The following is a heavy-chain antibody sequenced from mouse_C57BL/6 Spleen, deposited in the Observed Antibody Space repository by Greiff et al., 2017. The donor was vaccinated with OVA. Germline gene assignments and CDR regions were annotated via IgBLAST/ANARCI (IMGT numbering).Heavy chain of an antibody. D-gene: IGHD3-1*01. V-gene: IGHV1-80*01. CDR1: GYAFSSYW. Sequence: QVQLQQSGAELVKPGASVKISCKASGYAFSSYWMNWVKQRPGKGLEWIGQIYPGDGDTKYNGKFKGKATLTADKSSSTAYMQLSSLPSEDSAVYFCARSGYSPWFAYWGQGTLVTVSA. CDR2: IYPGDGDT. J-gene: IGHJ3*01. CDR3: ARSGYSPWFAY.